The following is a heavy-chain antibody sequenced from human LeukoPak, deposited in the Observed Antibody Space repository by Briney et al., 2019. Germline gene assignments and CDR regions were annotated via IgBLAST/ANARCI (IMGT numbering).Heavy chain of an antibody. CDR3: ARGLARTSMVTRGGVRFDY. Sequence: ASVKVSCKASGGTFSSYAISWVRQAPGQGLEWMGIINPSGGSTSYAQKFQGRVTMTRDTSTSTVYMELSSLRSEDTAVYYCARGLARTSMVTRGGVRFDYWGQGTLVTVSS. CDR1: GGTFSSYA. J-gene: IGHJ4*02. D-gene: IGHD5-18*01. V-gene: IGHV1-46*01. CDR2: INPSGGST.